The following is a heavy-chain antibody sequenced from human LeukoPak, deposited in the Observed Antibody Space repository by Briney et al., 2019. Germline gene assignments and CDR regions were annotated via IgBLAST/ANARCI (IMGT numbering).Heavy chain of an antibody. CDR2: IYYSGST. CDR3: ARGGDYVWGSYRY. CDR1: GGSISSGGYY. J-gene: IGHJ4*02. V-gene: IGHV4-31*03. Sequence: PSQTLSLTCTVSGGSISSGGYYWSWIRQHPGKGLEWIGYIYYSGSTYYNPSLKSRVTISVDTSKNQFSPKLTSVTAADTAVYYCARGGDYVWGSYRYWGQGTLVTVSS. D-gene: IGHD3-16*02.